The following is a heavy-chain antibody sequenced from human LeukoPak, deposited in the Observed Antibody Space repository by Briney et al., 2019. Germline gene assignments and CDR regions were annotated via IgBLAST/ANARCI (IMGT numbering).Heavy chain of an antibody. CDR1: GFTFDDYA. V-gene: IGHV3-9*01. D-gene: IGHD2-2*01. CDR3: ARENIVVVPAAMEFYFDY. CDR2: INWNSGSI. Sequence: GGSLRLSCAASGFTFDDYAMHWVRQAPGKGLEWVSGINWNSGSIDYADSVKGRFTISRDNAKNSLYLQMNSLRAEDTAVYYCARENIVVVPAAMEFYFDYWGQGTLVTVSS. J-gene: IGHJ4*02.